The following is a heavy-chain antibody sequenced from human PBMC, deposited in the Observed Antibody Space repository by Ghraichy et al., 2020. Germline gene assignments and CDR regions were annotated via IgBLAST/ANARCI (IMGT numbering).Heavy chain of an antibody. J-gene: IGHJ4*02. Sequence: GGSLRLSCAASGFIFSNYGMHWVRQAPGKGLEWVAVIWYDGSKKYYADSVKGRFTISRDDSKNTLYLQLNSLRADDTAVYHCATEGAAVTRGGYCDYWGQGTLVTVSS. CDR2: IWYDGSKK. CDR3: ATEGAAVTRGGYCDY. D-gene: IGHD4-23*01. V-gene: IGHV3-33*01. CDR1: GFIFSNYG.